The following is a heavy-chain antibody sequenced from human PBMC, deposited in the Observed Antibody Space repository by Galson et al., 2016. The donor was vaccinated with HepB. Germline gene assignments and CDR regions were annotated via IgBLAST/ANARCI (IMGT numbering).Heavy chain of an antibody. V-gene: IGHV2-5*02. J-gene: IGHJ4*02. CDR3: AHSRGYRNEY. CDR2: IYWDDDK. D-gene: IGHD5-12*01. CDR1: GFSLRISGVG. Sequence: PALVKPTQTLTLTCTFSGFSLRISGVGVGWIRQSPGKALEWLALIYWDDDKRYSPSLKSRLTITKDTSKNQVVLKLTNVDPVDTATYYCAHSRGYRNEYCGQGTVVPVS.